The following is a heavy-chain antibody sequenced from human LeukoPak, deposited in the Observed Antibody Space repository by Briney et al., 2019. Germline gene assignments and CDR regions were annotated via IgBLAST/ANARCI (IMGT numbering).Heavy chain of an antibody. J-gene: IGHJ5*02. Sequence: ASVKVSCKASGYTFTGYYMHWVRQAPGQGLEWMGWINPNSGGTNYAQKFQGRVTMTRDTSISTAYMELSRLRSDDTAVYYCARAVKYCSSTSCHWFDPWGQGTLVTVSS. CDR2: INPNSGGT. CDR1: GYTFTGYY. CDR3: ARAVKYCSSTSCHWFDP. D-gene: IGHD2-2*01. V-gene: IGHV1-2*02.